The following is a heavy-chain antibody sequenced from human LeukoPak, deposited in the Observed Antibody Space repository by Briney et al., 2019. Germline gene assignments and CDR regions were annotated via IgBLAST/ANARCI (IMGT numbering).Heavy chain of an antibody. D-gene: IGHD6-13*01. V-gene: IGHV3-23*01. CDR3: AKDGGPHIAAAGRAPDY. CDR1: GFTFSSYA. Sequence: GGSLRLSCAASGFTFSSYAMSWVRQAPGKGLEWVSAISGSGSSTYYADSVKGRFTISRDNSKNTLYLQMNSLRAEDTAVYYCAKDGGPHIAAAGRAPDYWGQGTLVTVSS. J-gene: IGHJ4*02. CDR2: ISGSGSST.